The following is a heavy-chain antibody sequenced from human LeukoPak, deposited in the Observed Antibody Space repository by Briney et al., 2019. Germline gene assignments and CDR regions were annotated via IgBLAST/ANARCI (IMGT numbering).Heavy chain of an antibody. CDR2: INPNSGGT. V-gene: IGHV1-2*04. CDR1: GYTFTGYY. D-gene: IGHD3-10*01. J-gene: IGHJ4*02. CDR3: ARSMVPGVILYY. Sequence: ASVKVSCKASGYTFTGYYMHWVRQAPGQGLEWMGWINPNSGGTNYAQKFQGWVTMTRDMSISTAYMELSRLRSDETAVYYCARSMVPGVILYYWGQGTLVTVSS.